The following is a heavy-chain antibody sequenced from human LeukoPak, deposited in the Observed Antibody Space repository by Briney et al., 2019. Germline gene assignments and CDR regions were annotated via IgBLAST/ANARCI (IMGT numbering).Heavy chain of an antibody. D-gene: IGHD1-7*01. J-gene: IGHJ5*02. CDR3: VRGVGVSRFNYLDP. Sequence: PGGSLRLPCAASGFTFSSFGMHWVRQAPGKGLEWLAVIWYDASNNYYVDSVKGRVTISRDNSKNTLYLQMNSLRDDDTAVYYCVRGVGVSRFNYLDPWGQGTLVIVSS. V-gene: IGHV3-33*08. CDR2: IWYDASNN. CDR1: GFTFSSFG.